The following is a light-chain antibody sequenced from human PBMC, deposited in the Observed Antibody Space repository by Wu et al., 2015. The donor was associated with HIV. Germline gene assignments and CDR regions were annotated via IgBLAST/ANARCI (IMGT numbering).Light chain of an antibody. CDR1: QGIRSS. Sequence: IQLTQSPSSLSASVGDRVTITCRASQGIRSSLAWYQQKPGKAPNLLIFAASTLQSGVPSRFSGSGSGIDFTLTISSLQPEDFATYYCQQVYTYPRTFGQGTKVEVK. V-gene: IGKV1-9*01. CDR3: QQVYTYPRT. J-gene: IGKJ1*01. CDR2: AAS.